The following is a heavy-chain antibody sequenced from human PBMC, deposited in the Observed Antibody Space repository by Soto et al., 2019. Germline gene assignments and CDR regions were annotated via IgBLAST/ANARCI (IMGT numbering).Heavy chain of an antibody. J-gene: IGHJ4*02. CDR2: INPNSGGT. D-gene: IGHD5-18*01. CDR3: ARPVQLAHAGTRGSFDY. Sequence: EASVKVSCKASGYTFTGYYMHWVRQAPGQGLEWMGWINPNSGGTNYAQKFQGRVTMTRDTSISTAYMELSRLRSDDTAVYYCARPVQLAHAGTRGSFDYWGQGTLVTVSS. CDR1: GYTFTGYY. V-gene: IGHV1-2*02.